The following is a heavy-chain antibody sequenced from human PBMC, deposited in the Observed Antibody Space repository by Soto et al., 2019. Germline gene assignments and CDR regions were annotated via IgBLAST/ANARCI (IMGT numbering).Heavy chain of an antibody. CDR1: GFTFSDYY. D-gene: IGHD2-2*01. V-gene: IGHV3-11*01. CDR3: ARGGDQLLRNWFDP. CDR2: ISSSGSTI. Sequence: QVQLVESGGGLVKPGGSLRLSRAASGFTFSDYYMSWIRQAPGKGLEWVSYISSSGSTIYYADSVKGRFTITRDNAKNSLYPQMHSLRAEDTAVYYCARGGDQLLRNWFDPWGQGPLVTVSS. J-gene: IGHJ5*02.